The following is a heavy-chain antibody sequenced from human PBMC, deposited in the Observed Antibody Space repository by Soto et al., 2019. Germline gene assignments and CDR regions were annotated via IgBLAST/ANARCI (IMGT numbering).Heavy chain of an antibody. J-gene: IGHJ6*02. CDR3: ARSGLEPRKYYYGMDV. CDR2: INPNSGGT. Sequence: GASVKVSCKASGYTFTGYYMHWVRQAPGQGLEWMGWINPNSGGTNYAQKFQGRVTMTRDTSISTAYMELSRLRSDDTAVYYCARSGLEPRKYYYGMDVWGQGTTVTVSS. V-gene: IGHV1-2*02. CDR1: GYTFTGYY. D-gene: IGHD1-1*01.